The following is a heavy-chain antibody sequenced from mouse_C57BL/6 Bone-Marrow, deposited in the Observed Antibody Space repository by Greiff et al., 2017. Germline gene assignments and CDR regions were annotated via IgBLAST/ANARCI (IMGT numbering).Heavy chain of an antibody. J-gene: IGHJ2*01. Sequence: VQLQQSGAELARPGASVKLSCKASGYTFTSYGISWVKQRTGQGLEWIGEIYPSSGNTYYNAKFKGKATLTADKSSSTAYMELRSLTSEDSAVYFCARPCYGSSWFDYWGQGTTLTVSS. CDR2: IYPSSGNT. D-gene: IGHD1-1*01. CDR1: GYTFTSYG. CDR3: ARPCYGSSWFDY. V-gene: IGHV1-81*01.